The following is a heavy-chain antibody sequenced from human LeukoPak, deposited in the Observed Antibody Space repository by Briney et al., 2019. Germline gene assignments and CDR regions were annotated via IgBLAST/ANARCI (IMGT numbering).Heavy chain of an antibody. Sequence: GGSLRLSCAASGFTFSDYYMSWIRQAPGKGLEWVSYISSSGSFVYYADSVKGRFTISRDNAKNSLYLHMNSLRAEDTALYYCAREPYYDSSGYSPDYWGQGTLVTVSS. CDR2: ISSSGSFV. V-gene: IGHV3-11*04. CDR1: GFTFSDYY. J-gene: IGHJ4*02. CDR3: AREPYYDSSGYSPDY. D-gene: IGHD3-22*01.